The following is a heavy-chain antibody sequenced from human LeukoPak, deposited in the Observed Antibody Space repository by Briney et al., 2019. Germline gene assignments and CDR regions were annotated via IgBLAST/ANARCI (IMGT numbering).Heavy chain of an antibody. CDR2: ISSSGSTI. CDR1: GFTFSSYW. CDR3: ARLGLQYYYGMDV. J-gene: IGHJ6*02. Sequence: GGSLRLSCAASGFTFSSYWMSWVRQAPGKGLEWVSYISSSGSTIYYADSVKGRFTISRDNAKNSLYLQMNSLRAEDTAVYYCARLGLQYYYGMDVWGQGTTVTVSS. D-gene: IGHD1-26*01. V-gene: IGHV3-48*04.